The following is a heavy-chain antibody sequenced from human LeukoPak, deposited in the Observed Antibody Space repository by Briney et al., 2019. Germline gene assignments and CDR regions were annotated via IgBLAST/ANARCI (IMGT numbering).Heavy chain of an antibody. CDR3: AKDTRDRAAAASRGYYFDY. CDR1: GFTSSSYA. D-gene: IGHD6-13*01. J-gene: IGHJ4*02. Sequence: GSRTLSCAASGFTSSSYAMNWVSQAPGKGLEWVSGINDNGGRTYYAESVKGRFTVSGDNSKNTLYLQMNSLRAEDTALYYCAKDTRDRAAAASRGYYFDYWGESPVDRVSS. CDR2: INDNGGRT. V-gene: IGHV3-23*01.